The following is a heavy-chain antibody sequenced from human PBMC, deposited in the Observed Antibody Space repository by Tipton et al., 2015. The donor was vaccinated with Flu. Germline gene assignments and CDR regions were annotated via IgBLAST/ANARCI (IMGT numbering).Heavy chain of an antibody. V-gene: IGHV4-4*07. D-gene: IGHD3-10*01. Sequence: TLSLTCTVSGGSLSSFYWGWIRQPVGMGLEWIGRIYTSGSAKYNPSLKSRVTMSVDTSKQQLFLKLTSVTAADTAGYYCARGSGSGTYVIFDYWGPGTLVTVSS. CDR3: ARGSGSGTYVIFDY. CDR2: IYTSGSA. J-gene: IGHJ4*02. CDR1: GGSLSSFY.